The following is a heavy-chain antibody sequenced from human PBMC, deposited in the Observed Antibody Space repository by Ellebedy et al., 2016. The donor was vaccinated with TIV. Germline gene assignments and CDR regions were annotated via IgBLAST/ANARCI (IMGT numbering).Heavy chain of an antibody. CDR3: ESLLPSSGWPVDH. J-gene: IGHJ1*01. V-gene: IGHV3-30*03. Sequence: GESLKISCAASGFTFTTYPMHWVRQAPGKGLEWVAAISIDGSYTFYADSVKGRFTVSRDNSKKTLHLQMKSLGAEETAVYFCESLLPSSGWPVDHWGQGTLVTVSS. CDR2: ISIDGSYT. CDR1: GFTFTTYP. D-gene: IGHD6-25*01.